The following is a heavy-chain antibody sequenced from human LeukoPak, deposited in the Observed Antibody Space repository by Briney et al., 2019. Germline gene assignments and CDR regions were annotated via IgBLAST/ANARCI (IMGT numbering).Heavy chain of an antibody. J-gene: IGHJ6*02. CDR3: ARDDVAPTSRGIDV. Sequence: GGTLRLSCAVSGFSFNTCSKNWVRLAPGPGLDLVSSITMSCAYIYYADSVRSRFTISRDNAKISLYLHTNSPGADDADVYYSARDDVAPTSRGIDVWDQGTMVTVSS. CDR2: ITMSCAYI. CDR1: GFSFNTCS. D-gene: IGHD6-13*01. V-gene: IGHV3-21*01.